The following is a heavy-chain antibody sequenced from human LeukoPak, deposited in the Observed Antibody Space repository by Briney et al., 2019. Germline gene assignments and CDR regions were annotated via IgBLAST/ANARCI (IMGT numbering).Heavy chain of an antibody. V-gene: IGHV3-48*01. CDR2: ISKSSNTI. Sequence: GGSLRLSCEASGFSFSGYSMNWVRQAPGKGLEGVSYISKSSNTIYYADSVKGRFTISRDNAKNSLYLQMNSLRVEDTAVYYCARDSREPGHFDYWGQGTLVTVSS. D-gene: IGHD1-26*01. J-gene: IGHJ4*02. CDR3: ARDSREPGHFDY. CDR1: GFSFSGYS.